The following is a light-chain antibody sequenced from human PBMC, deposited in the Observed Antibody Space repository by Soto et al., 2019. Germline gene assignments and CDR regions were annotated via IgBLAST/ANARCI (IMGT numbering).Light chain of an antibody. CDR2: DAS. CDR1: QSISSW. V-gene: IGKV1-5*01. Sequence: DIQMTQSPSTLSASVGYRFTITCRASQSISSWLAWYQQKPGKAPKLLIYDASALPRGVPSRFSGSGSGTEFTLTISSLQPDDFATYYCQQYNSYWTFGQGTKGDIK. J-gene: IGKJ1*01. CDR3: QQYNSYWT.